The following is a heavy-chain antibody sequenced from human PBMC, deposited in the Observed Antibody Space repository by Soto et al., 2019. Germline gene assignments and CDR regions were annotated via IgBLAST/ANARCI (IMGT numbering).Heavy chain of an antibody. J-gene: IGHJ6*02. CDR2: IGTEARSYAT. V-gene: IGHV3-73*01. Sequence: EVQLVESGGGLVQPGGSLKLSCTASGFTFSGSAIHWVRQAPGKGLEWVAYIGTEARSYATEYAASVRGRFTISRDDSKNTAYLQMTSLKTEDTAVYYFMETLTPMDVWGQGTTVIVSS. CDR3: METLTPMDV. D-gene: IGHD3-9*01. CDR1: GFTFSGSA.